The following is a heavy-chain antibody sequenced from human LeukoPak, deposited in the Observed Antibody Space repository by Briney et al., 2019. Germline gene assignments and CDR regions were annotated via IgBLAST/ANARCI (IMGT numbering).Heavy chain of an antibody. J-gene: IGHJ4*02. D-gene: IGHD1-26*01. CDR1: GGSVSSSSYY. Sequence: SETLSLTCTVSGGSVSSSSYYWSWIRQPPGKGLEWIGYIYYSGSTNYNPSLESRVTMSIDTPKNQFSLNLNSVTAADTAVYYCVIFIMGTSTTDYWGQGTLVTVSS. V-gene: IGHV4-61*01. CDR3: VIFIMGTSTTDY. CDR2: IYYSGST.